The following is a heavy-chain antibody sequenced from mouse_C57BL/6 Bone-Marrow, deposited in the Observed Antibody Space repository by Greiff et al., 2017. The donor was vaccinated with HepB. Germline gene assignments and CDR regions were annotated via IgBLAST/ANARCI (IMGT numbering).Heavy chain of an antibody. CDR2: IYPGDGDT. CDR1: GYAFSSYW. J-gene: IGHJ1*03. D-gene: IGHD1-1*01. V-gene: IGHV1-80*01. Sequence: VQLQQSGAELVKPGASVKISCKASGYAFSSYWMNWVKQRPGKGLEWIGQIYPGDGDTNYNGKFKGKATLTADKSSSTAYMQHSSLTSEDSAVYFCARPYYYGSSDDWYVDVWGTGTTVTVSS. CDR3: ARPYYYGSSDDWYVDV.